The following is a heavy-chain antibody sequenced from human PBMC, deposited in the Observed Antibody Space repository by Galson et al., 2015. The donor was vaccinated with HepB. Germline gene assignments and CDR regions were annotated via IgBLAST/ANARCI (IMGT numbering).Heavy chain of an antibody. Sequence: SVKVSCKASGYTFTGYYMHWVRQAPGQGLEWMGWINPNSGGTNYAQKFQGRVTMTRDTSISTAYMELSRLRSDDTAVYYCARDQYSSGWYQHSAPFDYWGQGTLVTVSS. J-gene: IGHJ4*02. CDR1: GYTFTGYY. D-gene: IGHD6-19*01. V-gene: IGHV1-2*02. CDR2: INPNSGGT. CDR3: ARDQYSSGWYQHSAPFDY.